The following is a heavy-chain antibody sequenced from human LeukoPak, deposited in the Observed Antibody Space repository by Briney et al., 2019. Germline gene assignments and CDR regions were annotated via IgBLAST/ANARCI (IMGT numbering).Heavy chain of an antibody. D-gene: IGHD3-10*01. CDR2: ISSSSSYI. J-gene: IGHJ4*02. CDR3: ARAPSYYGSGGFLDYFDY. Sequence: GGSLRLSCAASGFTFSSYSMNWVRQAPGKGLEWVSSISSSSSYIYYADSVKGRFTISRDNAKNSLYLQMNSLRAEDTAVYYCARAPSYYGSGGFLDYFDYWGQGTLVTVSS. V-gene: IGHV3-21*01. CDR1: GFTFSSYS.